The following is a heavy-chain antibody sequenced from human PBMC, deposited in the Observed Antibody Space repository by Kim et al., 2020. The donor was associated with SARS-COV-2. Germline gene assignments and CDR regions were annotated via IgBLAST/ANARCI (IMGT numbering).Heavy chain of an antibody. CDR2: ISGSGGST. D-gene: IGHD3-10*01. J-gene: IGHJ4*02. V-gene: IGHV3-23*01. CDR1: GFTFSSYA. CDR3: AKQGVTMVQGVISYYFDY. Sequence: GGSLRLSCAASGFTFSSYAMSWVRQAPGKGLEWVSAISGSGGSTYYADSVKGRFTISRDNSKNTLYLQMNSLRAEDTAVYYCAKQGVTMVQGVISYYFDYWGQGTLVTVSS.